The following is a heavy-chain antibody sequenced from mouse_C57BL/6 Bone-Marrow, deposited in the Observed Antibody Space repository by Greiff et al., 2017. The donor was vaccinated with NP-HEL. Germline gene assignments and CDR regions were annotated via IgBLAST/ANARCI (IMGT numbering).Heavy chain of an antibody. CDR2: IYPRSGNT. CDR3: TRRGIYDGYYPCAD. CDR1: GYTFTSYG. V-gene: IGHV1-81*01. J-gene: IGHJ3*01. Sequence: VQLQESGAELARPGASVKLSCKASGYTFTSYGIRWVKQRTGQGLAWIGEIYPRSGNTYYTEKFKGKATLPADKSSSTAYMDLRRLTSEDSAVYCCTRRGIYDGYYPCADWGHGALVTVSA. D-gene: IGHD2-3*01.